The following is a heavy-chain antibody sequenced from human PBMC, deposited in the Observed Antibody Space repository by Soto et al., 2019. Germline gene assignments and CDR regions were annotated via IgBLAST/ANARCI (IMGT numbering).Heavy chain of an antibody. V-gene: IGHV4-39*01. CDR1: GGSISRSNYY. Sequence: QVQLQESGPGLVKPSETLSLTCTVSGGSISRSNYYWGWVRQPPGKGLEWIGRIYYSETTYYNPSLKSRVTISLDTSKNQFSLKLTSVTAADTAVYYCISRTVTTFNAFDIWGQGTMVTVSS. CDR2: IYYSETT. CDR3: ISRTVTTFNAFDI. D-gene: IGHD4-17*01. J-gene: IGHJ3*02.